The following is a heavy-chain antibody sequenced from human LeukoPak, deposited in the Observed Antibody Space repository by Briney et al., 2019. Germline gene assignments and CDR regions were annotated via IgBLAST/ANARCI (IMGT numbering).Heavy chain of an antibody. V-gene: IGHV1-2*02. CDR1: GYTFTGYY. CDR3: ARVRYDYVWGSYRFAFDY. Sequence: ASVKVSCKASGYTFTGYYMHWVRQAPGQGLDWMGWINPNSGGTHYAQKFQGRVNMTRDTSLSTAYMELSRLRSDDTAVYYCARVRYDYVWGSYRFAFDYWGQGTLVTVSS. D-gene: IGHD3-16*02. J-gene: IGHJ4*02. CDR2: INPNSGGT.